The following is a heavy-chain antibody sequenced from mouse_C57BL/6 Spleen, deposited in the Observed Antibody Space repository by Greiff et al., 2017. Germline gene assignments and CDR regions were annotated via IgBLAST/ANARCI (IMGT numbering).Heavy chain of an antibody. J-gene: IGHJ2*01. CDR3: ARNWDWDY. Sequence: VQLQQSGPGLVKPSQSLSLTCSVTGYSITSGYYWNWIRQFPGNKLEWMGYISYDGSNNYNPSLKNRISITRDTSKNQFFLKLNSVTTEDTATYYCARNWDWDYWGQGTTLTVSS. V-gene: IGHV3-6*01. CDR1: GYSITSGYY. D-gene: IGHD4-1*01. CDR2: ISYDGSN.